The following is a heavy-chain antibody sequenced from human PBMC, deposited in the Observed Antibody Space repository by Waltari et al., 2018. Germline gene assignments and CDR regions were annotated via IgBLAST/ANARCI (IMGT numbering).Heavy chain of an antibody. D-gene: IGHD5-18*01. V-gene: IGHV1-8*01. Sequence: QVQLVQSGAEVKKPGASVKVSCKASGYTFTSYDINWVRQATGQGLAWMGWMNPNRGNTGYEQKFQGRVTMTRNTSISTAYMELSSLRSEDTAVYYCARWIDTAMVLFDYWGQGTLVTVSS. CDR3: ARWIDTAMVLFDY. J-gene: IGHJ4*02. CDR1: GYTFTSYD. CDR2: MNPNRGNT.